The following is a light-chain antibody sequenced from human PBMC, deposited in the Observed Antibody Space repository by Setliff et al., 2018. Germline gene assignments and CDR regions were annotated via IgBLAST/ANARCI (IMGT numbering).Light chain of an antibody. CDR2: DVT. CDR3: SSYTSNSTYV. V-gene: IGLV2-14*03. J-gene: IGLJ1*01. Sequence: QSALAQPASVSGSPGQSITISCTGTGTYNYVSWYQQHPGKAPQLIIYDVTNRPSGVSNRFSASKSGNTASLTISGLQPEDDADYYCSSYTSNSTYVVGTGTKV. CDR1: GTYNY.